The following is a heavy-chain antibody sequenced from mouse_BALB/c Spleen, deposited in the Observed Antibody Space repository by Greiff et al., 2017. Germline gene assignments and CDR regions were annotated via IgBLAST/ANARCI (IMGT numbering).Heavy chain of an antibody. CDR3: ESRGTGCGPFDY. J-gene: IGHJ2*01. Sequence: VQLQQSGPELVKPGASVRISCKASGYTFTSYYIHWVKQRPGQGLAWIGWIYPGNVNTNYNEKFKGKATLTVDKSSSTAYMQISILTSEDSAVYFCESRGTGCGPFDYWGQGTTLTDAS. CDR2: IYPGNVNT. CDR1: GYTFTSYY. V-gene: IGHV1S56*01. D-gene: IGHD3-3*01.